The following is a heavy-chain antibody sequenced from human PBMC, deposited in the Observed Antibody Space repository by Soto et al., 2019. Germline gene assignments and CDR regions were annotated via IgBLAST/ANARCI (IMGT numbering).Heavy chain of an antibody. Sequence: GGSLRLSCAASGFTFSSYGMHWVRQAPGKGLEWVAVIWYDGSNKYYADSVKGRFTISRDNSKTTLYLQMNSLRAEDTAVYYCARARAVVAIHSGMEVWGQGPTATVSS. CDR2: IWYDGSNK. CDR1: GFTFSSYG. D-gene: IGHD2-15*01. J-gene: IGHJ6*02. CDR3: ARARAVVAIHSGMEV. V-gene: IGHV3-33*01.